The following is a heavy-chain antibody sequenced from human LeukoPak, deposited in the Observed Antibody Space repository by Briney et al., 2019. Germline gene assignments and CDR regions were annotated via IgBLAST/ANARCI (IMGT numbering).Heavy chain of an antibody. CDR1: GFNFSAPL. D-gene: IGHD3-22*01. V-gene: IGHV3-23*01. J-gene: IGHJ4*02. CDR2: VSGGGTDT. CDR3: ARDQWFDGFDL. Sequence: GGSLRLSCTSSGFNFSAPLMTWGRPVPGEGVEWISSVSGGGTDTYYADSVKGRFIVSRDDSKSTIYLVMNGLTFEDTATYFCARDQWFDGFDLWGQGTLATVSS.